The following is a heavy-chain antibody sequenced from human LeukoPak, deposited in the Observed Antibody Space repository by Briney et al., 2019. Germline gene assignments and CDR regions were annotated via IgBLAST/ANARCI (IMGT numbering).Heavy chain of an antibody. J-gene: IGHJ4*02. D-gene: IGHD7-27*01. Sequence: GGSLRLSCAASGFTFSSYAMSWVRQAPGKGLEWVSAISGSGGSTYYAGSVKGRFTISRDNSKNTLYLQMNSLRAGDTAVYYCAKDGLGIWSRGYFDYWGQGTLVTVSS. CDR1: GFTFSSYA. CDR3: AKDGLGIWSRGYFDY. CDR2: ISGSGGST. V-gene: IGHV3-23*01.